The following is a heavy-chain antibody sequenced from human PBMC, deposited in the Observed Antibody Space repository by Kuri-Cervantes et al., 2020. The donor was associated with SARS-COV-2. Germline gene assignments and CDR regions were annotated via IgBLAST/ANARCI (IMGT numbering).Heavy chain of an antibody. J-gene: IGHJ5*02. CDR2: INHSGST. CDR1: GGSFSGYY. V-gene: IGHV4-34*01. D-gene: IGHD3-3*01. CDR3: ARHSPGFLEWLSWFDP. Sequence: SETLSLTCAVYGGSFSGYYWSWIRQPPGKGLEWIGEINHSGSTNYNPSLKSRVTISVDTSKNQFSLKLSSVTAADTAVYYCARHSPGFLEWLSWFDPWGQGTLVTVSS.